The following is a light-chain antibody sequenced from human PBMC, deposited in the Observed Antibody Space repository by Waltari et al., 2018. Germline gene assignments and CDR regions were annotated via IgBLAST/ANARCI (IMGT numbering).Light chain of an antibody. J-gene: IGLJ2*01. V-gene: IGLV2-14*03. Sequence: QPAVTQPASGSASPGQSITISCPATSDDLGAYSNVTWYHQRRGKVPKLVIYDLTGRPSGVSNRFSGSKSGSTASLTVAGRQAEDEGLFSCSAYTSTGSLKFGGGTRVTVL. CDR1: SDDLGAYSN. CDR3: SAYTSTGSLK. CDR2: DLT.